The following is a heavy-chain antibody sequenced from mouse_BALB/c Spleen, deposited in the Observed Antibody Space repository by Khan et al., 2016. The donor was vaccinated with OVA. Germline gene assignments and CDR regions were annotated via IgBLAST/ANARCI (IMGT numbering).Heavy chain of an antibody. CDR1: GFTFSTYG. D-gene: IGHD1-1*02. J-gene: IGHJ3*01. V-gene: IGHV5-6*01. CDR2: ISTGGHYT. Sequence: EVELVESGGDLVKPGGSLKLSCAASGFTFSTYGMSWVRQTPDKRLEWVATISTGGHYTYYIDSVQGRFTISRDNAKNTLHLQMSSLKSEDTAMYYCARFAYYYNSEGFAYWGQGTLVTVSA. CDR3: ARFAYYYNSEGFAY.